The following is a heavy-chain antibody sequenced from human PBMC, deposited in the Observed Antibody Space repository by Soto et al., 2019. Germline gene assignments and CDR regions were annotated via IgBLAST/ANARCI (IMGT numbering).Heavy chain of an antibody. CDR2: ISPYKGNT. J-gene: IGHJ4*02. Sequence: QVQLVQSGAEVKKPGASVKVSCKASGYIFTTCGINWVRQAPGQGLEWMGRISPYKGNTNYAQNLEDRVTMITDTSTSTAYMDVRSLRSDDTAVYYRARDDGGSSHLDYWGQGTLVTVSS. CDR3: ARDDGGSSHLDY. V-gene: IGHV1-18*01. CDR1: GYIFTTCG. D-gene: IGHD6-6*01.